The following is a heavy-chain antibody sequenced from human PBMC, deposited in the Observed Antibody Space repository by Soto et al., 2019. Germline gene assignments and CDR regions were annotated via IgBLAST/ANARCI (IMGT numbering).Heavy chain of an antibody. CDR1: GGTFSSYA. Sequence: SVKVSCKASGGTFSSYAISWVRQAPGQGLEWMGGIIPIFGTANYAQKFQGRVTITADKSTSTAYMELSSLRSEDTAVYYCARTYYYDSSGYKSYYYYGMDVWGQGTTVTVSS. J-gene: IGHJ6*02. D-gene: IGHD3-22*01. V-gene: IGHV1-69*06. CDR2: IIPIFGTA. CDR3: ARTYYYDSSGYKSYYYYGMDV.